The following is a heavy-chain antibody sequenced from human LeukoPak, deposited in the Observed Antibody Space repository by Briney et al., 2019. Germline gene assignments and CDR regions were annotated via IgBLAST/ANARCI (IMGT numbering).Heavy chain of an antibody. CDR1: GFTFSSYG. D-gene: IGHD5-24*01. CDR3: ARDRGGYNGLDY. J-gene: IGHJ4*02. CDR2: ISGSGGST. V-gene: IGHV3-23*01. Sequence: GGSLRLSCAASGFTFSSYGMSWVRQAPGKGLEWVSAISGSGGSTYYADSVKGRFTISRDNSKNTLYLQMNSLRAEDTAVYYCARDRGGYNGLDYWGQGTLVTVSS.